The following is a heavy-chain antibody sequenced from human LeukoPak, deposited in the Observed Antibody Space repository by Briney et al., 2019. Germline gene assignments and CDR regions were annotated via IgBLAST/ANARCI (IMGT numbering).Heavy chain of an antibody. Sequence: SETLSLTCTVSGYSISSGYYWGWIRQPPGKGLEWIGEINHSGSTNYNPSLKSRVTISVDTSKNQFSLKLSSVTAADTAVYYCARPICSSTSCYWGFDYWGQGTLVTVSS. J-gene: IGHJ4*02. V-gene: IGHV4-38-2*02. CDR2: INHSGST. D-gene: IGHD2-2*01. CDR1: GYSISSGYY. CDR3: ARPICSSTSCYWGFDY.